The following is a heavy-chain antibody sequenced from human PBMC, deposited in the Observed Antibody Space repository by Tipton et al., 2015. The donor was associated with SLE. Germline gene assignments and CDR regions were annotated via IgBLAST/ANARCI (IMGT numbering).Heavy chain of an antibody. D-gene: IGHD6-25*01. V-gene: IGHV4-34*01. CDR2: IDPRGNT. J-gene: IGHJ5*02. CDR1: GGSFSDHY. CDR3: ARLTAATGLFSKRGWLVP. Sequence: TLSLTCAVYGGSFSDHYWRRTWISQPQPPGKGLEGTGEIDPRGNTKYNPSLKSRVAISVDTSRNQFSLRLSSVTAADTAIYYCARLTAATGLFSKRGWLVPWGQGNL.